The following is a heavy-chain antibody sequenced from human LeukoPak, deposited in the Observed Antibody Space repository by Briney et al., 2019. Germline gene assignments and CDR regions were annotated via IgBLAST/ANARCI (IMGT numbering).Heavy chain of an antibody. Sequence: ASVKVSCKASGYTFTGYYMHWVRQAPGQGLEWMGWINPNSGGTNYAQKFQGRVTMTRDTSISTAYMELSSLRSEDTAVYYCARDRDQQLWQRVNWFDPWGQGTLVTVSS. CDR3: ARDRDQQLWQRVNWFDP. J-gene: IGHJ5*02. D-gene: IGHD5-18*01. V-gene: IGHV1-2*02. CDR2: INPNSGGT. CDR1: GYTFTGYY.